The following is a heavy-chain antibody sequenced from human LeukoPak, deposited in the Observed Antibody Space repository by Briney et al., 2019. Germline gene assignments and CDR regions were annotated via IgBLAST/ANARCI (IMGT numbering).Heavy chain of an antibody. CDR2: ISAYNGNT. J-gene: IGHJ5*02. D-gene: IGHD3-10*01. CDR1: GYTFTSYG. CDR3: AKTMVRGSHTGDDP. V-gene: IGHV1-18*01. Sequence: ASVKVSCRASGYTFTSYGISWVRQAPGQGLEWMGWISAYNGNTNYAQKLQGRVTMTTDTSTSTAYMELRSLRSDDTAVYYCAKTMVRGSHTGDDPWGQGTLVTVSS.